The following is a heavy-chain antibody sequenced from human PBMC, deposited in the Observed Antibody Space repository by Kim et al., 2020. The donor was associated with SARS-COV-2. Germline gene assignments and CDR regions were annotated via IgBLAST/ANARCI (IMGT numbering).Heavy chain of an antibody. J-gene: IGHJ6*02. CDR1: GYTFTSYG. V-gene: IGHV1-18*01. D-gene: IGHD6-19*01. CDR2: ISAYNGNT. CDR3: ARDEVSYSSGWFGSYYYGMDV. Sequence: ASVKVSCKASGYTFTSYGISWVRQAPGQGLEWMGWISAYNGNTNYAQKLQGRVTMTTDTSTSTAYMELRSLRSDDTAVYYCARDEVSYSSGWFGSYYYGMDVWGQGTTVTVSS.